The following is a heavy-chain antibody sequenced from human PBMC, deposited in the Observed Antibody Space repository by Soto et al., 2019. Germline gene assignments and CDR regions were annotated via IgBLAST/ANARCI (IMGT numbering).Heavy chain of an antibody. V-gene: IGHV1-2*02. CDR3: ARPPGYVSDWYYFDL. CDR2: ISPKSGGT. J-gene: IGHJ4*02. Sequence: ASVKVSCKASGYTFTGYYMHWVRQAPGQGFEWMGRISPKSGGTNYAQKFQGRVTMTWDTSLNTAYMELSSLMFEDTAVYYCARPPGYVSDWYYFDLWGQGTLVTVSS. CDR1: GYTFTGYY. D-gene: IGHD3-9*01.